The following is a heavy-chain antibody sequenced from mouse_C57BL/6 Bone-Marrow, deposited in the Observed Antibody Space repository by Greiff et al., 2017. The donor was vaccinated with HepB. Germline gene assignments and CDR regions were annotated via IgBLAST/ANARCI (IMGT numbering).Heavy chain of an antibody. CDR1: GYTFTSYG. D-gene: IGHD1-1*01. J-gene: IGHJ3*01. V-gene: IGHV1-81*01. CDR3: ASHYGSSYRFAY. CDR2: IYPRSGNT. Sequence: VQLQQSGAELARPGASVKLSCKASGYTFTSYGISWVKQRTGQGLEWIGEIYPRSGNTYYNEKFKGKATLTADKSSSTAYMELRSLTSEDSAVYFCASHYGSSYRFAYWDRGTLVTVSA.